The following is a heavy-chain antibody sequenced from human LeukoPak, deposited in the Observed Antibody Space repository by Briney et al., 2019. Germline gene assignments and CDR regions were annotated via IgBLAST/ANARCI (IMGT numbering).Heavy chain of an antibody. D-gene: IGHD3-10*01. J-gene: IGHJ5*02. CDR1: GYSLTSYW. CDR2: IYPGDSDT. Sequence: TTGESLKISCKGSGYSLTSYWIGWVRQMPGKGLEWMGIIYPGDSDTRYSPSSQGQVTISADKSISTAYLQWSSLKASDTAMYYCARRYYGSGSYYNWFDPWGQGTLVTVSS. V-gene: IGHV5-51*01. CDR3: ARRYYGSGSYYNWFDP.